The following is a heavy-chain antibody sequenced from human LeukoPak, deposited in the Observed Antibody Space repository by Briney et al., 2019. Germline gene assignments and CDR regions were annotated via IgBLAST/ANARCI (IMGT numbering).Heavy chain of an antibody. D-gene: IGHD3-16*01. CDR2: IYYSGST. V-gene: IGHV4-31*03. Sequence: PSETQSLTCTVSGGSISSGGYYWSWIRQHPGKGLEWIGYIYYSGSTYYNPSLKSRVTISVDTSKNQFSLKLSSVTAADTAVYYCARDRGLAEGWFDPWGQGTLVTVSS. J-gene: IGHJ5*02. CDR1: GGSISSGGYY. CDR3: ARDRGLAEGWFDP.